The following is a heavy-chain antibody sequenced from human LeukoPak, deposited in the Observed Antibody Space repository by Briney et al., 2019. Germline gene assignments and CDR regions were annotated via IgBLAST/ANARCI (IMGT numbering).Heavy chain of an antibody. D-gene: IGHD3-22*01. CDR3: ARVTSSDSSGYYYYFDY. CDR1: GYTFTTYP. CDR2: INTNTGNP. V-gene: IGHV7-4-1*02. Sequence: GASVKVSCKASGYTFTTYPINWVRQAPGQRLEYMGWINTNTGNPTYAQGFTGRFVFSLDTSVSTAYLQISSLKAEDTAVYYCARVTSSDSSGYYYYFDYWGQGTLVTVSS. J-gene: IGHJ4*02.